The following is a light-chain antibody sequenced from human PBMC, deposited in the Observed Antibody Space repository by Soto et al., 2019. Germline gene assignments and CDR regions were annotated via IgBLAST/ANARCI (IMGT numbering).Light chain of an antibody. CDR1: QGISSY. Sequence: AIRMTQSPSSLSASTGDRVTITCRASQGISSYLAWYQQKPGKAPELLIYAASTLQSGVPSRFSGSGSGTDYTLTISCLQSEDFATYYCQQYYSFPPTFGQGTRLEI. CDR2: AAS. CDR3: QQYYSFPPT. J-gene: IGKJ5*01. V-gene: IGKV1-8*01.